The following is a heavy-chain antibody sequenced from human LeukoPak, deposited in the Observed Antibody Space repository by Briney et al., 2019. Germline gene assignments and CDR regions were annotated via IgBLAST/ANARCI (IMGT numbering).Heavy chain of an antibody. CDR1: GLTFSNFW. D-gene: IGHD3-9*01. J-gene: IGHJ4*02. Sequence: PGGSLRLSCAASGLTFSNFWMHWVRQAPGKGLVWVSRINSDGSNTAYADSVKGRFTISRDNAKNTLYLQMNSLSAEDTALYYCARARSTGYYVADYWGQGALVTVSS. CDR2: INSDGSNT. V-gene: IGHV3-74*03. CDR3: ARARSTGYYVADY.